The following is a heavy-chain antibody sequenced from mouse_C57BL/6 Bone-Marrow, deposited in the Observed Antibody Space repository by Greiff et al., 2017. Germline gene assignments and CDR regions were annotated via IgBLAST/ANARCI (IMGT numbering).Heavy chain of an antibody. CDR3: VYYYGSSWYYFDY. J-gene: IGHJ2*01. V-gene: IGHV1-85*01. CDR2: IYPRDGST. Sequence: QVQLKESGPELVKPGASVKLSCKASGYTFTSYDINWVKQRPGQGLEWIGWIYPRDGSTKYNEKFKGKATLTVDTSSSTAYMELHSLTSEDSAVYFCVYYYGSSWYYFDYWGQGTTLTVSS. CDR1: GYTFTSYD. D-gene: IGHD1-1*01.